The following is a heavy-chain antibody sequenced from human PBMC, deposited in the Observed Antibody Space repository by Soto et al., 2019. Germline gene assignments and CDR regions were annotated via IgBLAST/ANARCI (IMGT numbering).Heavy chain of an antibody. CDR2: ISWNSGSI. Sequence: EVQLVESGGGLVQPGRSLRLSCAASGFTFDDYAMHWVRQAPGKGLEWVSGISWNSGSIGSADSVKGRFTISRDNAKNSLYLPMNSLRAEDTALYYCAKDRGYSGYHLFLHAFDIWGQGTMVTVSS. V-gene: IGHV3-9*01. CDR1: GFTFDDYA. D-gene: IGHD5-12*01. J-gene: IGHJ3*02. CDR3: AKDRGYSGYHLFLHAFDI.